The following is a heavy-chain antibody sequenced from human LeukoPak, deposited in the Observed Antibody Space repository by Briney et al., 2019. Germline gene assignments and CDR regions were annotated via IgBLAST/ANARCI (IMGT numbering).Heavy chain of an antibody. Sequence: GGSLRLSCAASGFTFSSYAMSWVRQAPGKGLEWVSAISGSGGSTYYADSVKGRFTISRDNSKNTLYLQMNSLRAEDTAVYYCAKDFSVYDFWSAPPRLDYWGQGTLVTVSS. CDR2: ISGSGGST. V-gene: IGHV3-23*01. D-gene: IGHD3-3*01. CDR1: GFTFSSYA. CDR3: AKDFSVYDFWSAPPRLDY. J-gene: IGHJ4*02.